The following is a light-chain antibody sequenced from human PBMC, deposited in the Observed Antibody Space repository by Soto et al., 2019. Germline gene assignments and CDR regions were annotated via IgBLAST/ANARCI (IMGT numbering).Light chain of an antibody. J-gene: IGKJ1*01. Sequence: DIQMTQSPSPLSASVGDIVTITCRASQSISSYLNWYQQKPGTAPKVLIYHASNLQSGVPSRFSGSGSGTEFTLTISSLQPDDFATYYCQQYNSYSFGQGTKVDIK. CDR2: HAS. V-gene: IGKV1-5*01. CDR1: QSISSY. CDR3: QQYNSYS.